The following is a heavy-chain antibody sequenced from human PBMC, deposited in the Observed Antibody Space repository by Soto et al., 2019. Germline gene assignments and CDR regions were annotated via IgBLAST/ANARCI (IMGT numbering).Heavy chain of an antibody. Sequence: SETLSLTCTISGCSINSAYSYWSWIRQHPGKSLEWIGYIYYSGTTYYNPSLKSRLIISIDTSTSQFSLKLSSVTAADTAVYYCARAPYDYGSGSYYFDYWGQGILVTVSS. J-gene: IGHJ4*02. D-gene: IGHD3-10*01. V-gene: IGHV4-31*03. CDR1: GCSINSAYSY. CDR2: IYYSGTT. CDR3: ARAPYDYGSGSYYFDY.